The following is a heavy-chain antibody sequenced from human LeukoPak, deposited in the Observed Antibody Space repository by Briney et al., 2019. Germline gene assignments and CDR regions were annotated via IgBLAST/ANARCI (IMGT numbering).Heavy chain of an antibody. Sequence: ASVKVSCKDSGYTFTDYGVSWVRQAPGQGLEWMGWISGYNDNPNYIQRLQGRVTMTTDTSTSTAYLELRSLTSDDTAVYYCARDRPKDDAFDIWGQGTLVIVSS. CDR3: ARDRPKDDAFDI. J-gene: IGHJ3*02. V-gene: IGHV1-18*01. CDR1: GYTFTDYG. CDR2: ISGYNDNP.